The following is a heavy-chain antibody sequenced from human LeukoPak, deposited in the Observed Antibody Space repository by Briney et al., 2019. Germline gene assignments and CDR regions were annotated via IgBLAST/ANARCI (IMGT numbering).Heavy chain of an antibody. Sequence: SETLSLTCAVYGGSFSGYYWSWIRQPPGKGLEWIGEINHSGSTNYNPSLKSRVTISVDTSKNQFSLKLSSVTAADTAVYYCARGHDALDIWGQGTMVTVSS. V-gene: IGHV4-34*01. CDR1: GGSFSGYY. J-gene: IGHJ3*02. CDR2: INHSGST. CDR3: ARGHDALDI.